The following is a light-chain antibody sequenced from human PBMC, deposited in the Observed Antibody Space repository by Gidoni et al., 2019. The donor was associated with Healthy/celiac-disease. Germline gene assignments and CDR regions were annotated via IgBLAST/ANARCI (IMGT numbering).Light chain of an antibody. CDR3: CSYAGSSTFYV. J-gene: IGLJ1*01. CDR2: EGS. Sequence: QSALTQPASVSGSPGQSITIYCTGTSSDVGSYNLVSWYQPHPGKAPKLMIYEGSKRPSGVSNRFSGSKSGNTASLTISGLQAEDEADYYCCSYAGSSTFYVFGTGTKVTVL. V-gene: IGLV2-23*01. CDR1: SSDVGSYNL.